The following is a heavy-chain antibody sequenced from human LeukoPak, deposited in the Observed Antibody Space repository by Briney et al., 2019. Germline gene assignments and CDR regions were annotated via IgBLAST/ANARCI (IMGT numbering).Heavy chain of an antibody. J-gene: IGHJ5*02. Sequence: PSQTLSLTCTVSGGSISSGPYYWSWIRQPPGRGLEWLGYIYHSGSTNYNPSLKSRVTISVDKSKNQFSLKLSSVTAADTAVYYCARDPEAIVPFDPWGQGTLVIVSS. CDR2: IYHSGST. CDR1: GGSISSGPYY. D-gene: IGHD2/OR15-2a*01. CDR3: ARDPEAIVPFDP. V-gene: IGHV4-30-2*01.